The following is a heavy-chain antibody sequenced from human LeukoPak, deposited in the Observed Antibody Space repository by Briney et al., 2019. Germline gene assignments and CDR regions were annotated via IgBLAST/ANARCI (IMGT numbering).Heavy chain of an antibody. D-gene: IGHD6-19*01. V-gene: IGHV4-59*01. CDR3: AKVPSSGWDYYFDY. J-gene: IGHJ4*02. CDR2: IYYSGST. Sequence: PSETLSLTCSVSGGSISSYHWSWIRQPPGKGLEWIGYIYYSGSTNYNPSLKSRVTISVDTSKNQFSLKLSSVTAADTAVYYCAKVPSSGWDYYFDYWGQGTLVTVSS. CDR1: GGSISSYH.